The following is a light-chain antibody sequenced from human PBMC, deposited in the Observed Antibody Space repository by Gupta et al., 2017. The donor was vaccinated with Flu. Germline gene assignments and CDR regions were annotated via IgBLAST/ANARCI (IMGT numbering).Light chain of an antibody. CDR3: FSYASSDVDV. CDR1: SSDVGRFNL. Sequence: SITISCTGTSSDVGRFNLVSWYQQYPGKAPKLIIYEGSRRPAGVSNCFSGSKAGNTASLTISGLQAEDDAYYYCFSYASSDVDVFGTGTKVTVL. J-gene: IGLJ1*01. V-gene: IGLV2-23*01. CDR2: EGS.